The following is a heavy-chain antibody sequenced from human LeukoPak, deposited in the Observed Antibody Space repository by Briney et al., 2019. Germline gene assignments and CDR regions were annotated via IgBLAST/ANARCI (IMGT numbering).Heavy chain of an antibody. D-gene: IGHD6-6*01. CDR3: ARDLIAVRPGWFDP. CDR1: VSPFTPSG. V-gene: IGHV1-18*04. J-gene: IGHJ5*02. Sequence: GASVKVSCKASVSPFTPSGITWGRRAPGQGLRGWGWISAYNGNTNYAQNVQGRVTMTTDTSTSTAYLEVRSLRYDDTAVYFCARDLIAVRPGWFDPWGQGTLVIVSS. CDR2: ISAYNGNT.